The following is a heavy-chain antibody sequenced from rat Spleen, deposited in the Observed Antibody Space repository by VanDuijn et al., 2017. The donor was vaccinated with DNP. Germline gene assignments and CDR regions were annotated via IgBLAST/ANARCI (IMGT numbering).Heavy chain of an antibody. D-gene: IGHD1-11*01. CDR2: ITNDSRTL. CDR3: VRGPDYGGHSDYFDY. Sequence: EVKLVESGGGLVRPGGSLKLSCAASGFNFNNNWMGWVRQAPWKGPEQIGEITNDSRTLDYSTSLKDIFNNSSNTVQNTLLLQGIKVVAEETAIYYCVRGPDYGGHSDYFDYLGQGVMVSVSS. CDR1: GFNFNNNW. V-gene: IGHV4-2*01. J-gene: IGHJ2*01.